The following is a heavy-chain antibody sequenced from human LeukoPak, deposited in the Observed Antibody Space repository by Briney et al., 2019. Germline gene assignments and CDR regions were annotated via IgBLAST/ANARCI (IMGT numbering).Heavy chain of an antibody. J-gene: IGHJ3*02. CDR3: ARDRPDAFDI. CDR2: IWYDGSNK. CDR1: GFNFSSNG. D-gene: IGHD6-6*01. Sequence: GRSLRLSRAASGFNFSSNGMHWVGQAASKGLEGVAVIWYDGSNKYYADSVKGRFTISRDNSKHTLYLQMNSLRADDTAVYYCARDRPDAFDIWGQGTMVTVSS. V-gene: IGHV3-33*01.